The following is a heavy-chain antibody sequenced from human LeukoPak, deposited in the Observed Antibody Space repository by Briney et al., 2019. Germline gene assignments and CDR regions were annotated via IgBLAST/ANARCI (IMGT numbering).Heavy chain of an antibody. Sequence: GGSLRLSCAASGFTFSSYAMSWVRQAPGKGLEWVSAISGSGGSTYYADSVKGRFAISRDNSKNTLYLQMNSLRAEDTAVYYCAKDAARSGPTMDWFDPWGQGTLVTVSS. CDR2: ISGSGGST. CDR3: AKDAARSGPTMDWFDP. V-gene: IGHV3-23*01. D-gene: IGHD3-3*01. J-gene: IGHJ5*02. CDR1: GFTFSSYA.